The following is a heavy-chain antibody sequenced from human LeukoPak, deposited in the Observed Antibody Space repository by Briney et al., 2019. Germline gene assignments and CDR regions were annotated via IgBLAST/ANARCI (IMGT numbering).Heavy chain of an antibody. CDR3: GLGYSSSWYAFDY. J-gene: IGHJ4*02. CDR1: GFTFSSYA. CDR2: ISGSGGST. V-gene: IGHV3-23*01. Sequence: PGGSLRLSCAASGFTFSSYAMSWVRQAPGKGLEWVSAISGSGGSTYYADSVKGRITISRDNSKNTLYLQMNSLRAEDTAVYYCGLGYSSSWYAFDYWGQGTLVTVSS. D-gene: IGHD6-13*01.